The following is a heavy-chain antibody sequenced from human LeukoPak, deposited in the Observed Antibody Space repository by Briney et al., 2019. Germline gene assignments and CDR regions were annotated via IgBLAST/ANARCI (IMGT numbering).Heavy chain of an antibody. V-gene: IGHV4-59*01. CDR3: ARGTAYFDY. J-gene: IGHJ4*02. CDR1: GGSISSYY. Sequence: SETLSLTCTVSGGSISSYYWSWIRQPPGKGLEWIGYIYYSGSTNYNPSLKSRVTISVDTSKNQFSLKLSSVTAADTAVYYCARGTAYFDYWGQGTLVTVSS. CDR2: IYYSGST. D-gene: IGHD2-2*01.